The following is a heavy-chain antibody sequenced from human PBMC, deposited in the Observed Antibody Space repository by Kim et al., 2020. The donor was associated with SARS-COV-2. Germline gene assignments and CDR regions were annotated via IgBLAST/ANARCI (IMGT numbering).Heavy chain of an antibody. V-gene: IGHV4-4*02. CDR3: ARGSKPRTIFGVVTTYYFDY. CDR1: GGSISSSNW. D-gene: IGHD3-3*01. J-gene: IGHJ4*02. CDR2: IYHSGST. Sequence: SETLSLTCAVSGGSISSSNWWSWVRQPPGKGLEWIGEIYHSGSTNYNPSLKSRVTISVDKSKNQFSLKLSSVTAADTAVYYCARGSKPRTIFGVVTTYYFDYWGQGTLVTVSS.